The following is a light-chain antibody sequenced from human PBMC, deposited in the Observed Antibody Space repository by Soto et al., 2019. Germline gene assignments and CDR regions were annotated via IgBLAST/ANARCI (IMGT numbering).Light chain of an antibody. CDR2: DAT. CDR3: HQRSKWPLT. J-gene: IGKJ4*01. CDR1: QSISTY. Sequence: EIGLTQSPATLSMSPGETATLSCRASQSISTYLAWYQQKPGQAPRLLIFDATNRDTGIPARFSGRGSGTDFTLTISSLDPEDFAVYYCHQRSKWPLTFGGGTRVDLK. V-gene: IGKV3-11*01.